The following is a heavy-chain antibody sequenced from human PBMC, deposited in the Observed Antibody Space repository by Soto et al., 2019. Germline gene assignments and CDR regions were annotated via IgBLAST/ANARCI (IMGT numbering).Heavy chain of an antibody. CDR3: ARTGTYGTSLSHYAGMDV. V-gene: IGHV1-69*16. Sequence: QVQLVQSGAEVKEPGSSVRVSCKASGGSFSNFIMNWVRQTPGQGLEWMGGIVPMLGTPTYAEKFKGRVTISATGSTSTAYMELTCLRSEDTAIHYCARTGTYGTSLSHYAGMDVCGQGTTVTVS. J-gene: IGHJ6*02. CDR1: GGSFSNFI. CDR2: IVPMLGTP. D-gene: IGHD1-1*01.